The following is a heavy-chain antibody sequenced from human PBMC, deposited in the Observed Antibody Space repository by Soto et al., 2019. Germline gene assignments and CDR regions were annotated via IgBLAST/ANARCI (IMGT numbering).Heavy chain of an antibody. CDR2: ISWKDEK. D-gene: IGHD1-26*01. CDR1: GFSLSTSGAG. Sequence: SGPTLVNPTQTLTVTCTFSGFSLSTSGAGAGWIRQSPGKAPEWLALISWKDEKRYNPGLKSRLTITKDTSKNQVVLTMTDLDPVDTATYFCAHRYGGNYYRWYFDSWGQGTLVTVSS. CDR3: AHRYGGNYYRWYFDS. J-gene: IGHJ4*02. V-gene: IGHV2-5*01.